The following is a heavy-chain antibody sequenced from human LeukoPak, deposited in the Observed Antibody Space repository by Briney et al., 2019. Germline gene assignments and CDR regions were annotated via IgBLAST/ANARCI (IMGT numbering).Heavy chain of an antibody. CDR1: GGSISSYY. V-gene: IGHV4-4*07. CDR2: IYTGGST. J-gene: IGHJ4*02. D-gene: IGHD5-12*01. Sequence: SETLSLTCTVSGGSISSYYWSWIRQPAGKGLEWLRRIYTGGSTNYNPSLKSRVTMSVDTSKNQFSLKLSSVTAADTAVYYCARRYSGYDYGYFDYWGQGTLVTVSS. CDR3: ARRYSGYDYGYFDY.